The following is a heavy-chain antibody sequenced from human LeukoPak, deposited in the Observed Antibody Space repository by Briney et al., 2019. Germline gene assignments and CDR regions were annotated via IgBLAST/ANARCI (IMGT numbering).Heavy chain of an antibody. CDR2: ISEGGAGT. J-gene: IGHJ4*02. CDR1: GFTFSNYA. V-gene: IGHV3-23*01. CDR3: AKVVYGATLSYFDH. Sequence: GGSLRLSRAASGFTFSNYAMSWVRQTLGKGLEWVATISEGGAGTYLADSVKGRLTISRDNSKNTVSVQMNSLRAEDTAVYYCAKVVYGATLSYFDHWGQGALVSVSS. D-gene: IGHD2/OR15-2a*01.